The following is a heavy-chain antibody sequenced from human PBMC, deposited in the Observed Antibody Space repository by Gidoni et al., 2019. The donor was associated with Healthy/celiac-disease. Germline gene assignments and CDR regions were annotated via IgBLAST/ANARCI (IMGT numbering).Heavy chain of an antibody. CDR2: ISYDGSNK. J-gene: IGHJ6*02. Sequence: QVQLLESGGGVVQPGRSLRLSCAASGFTFSRSGMLWVRQAPGKGLEWVAVISYDGSNKYYADSGKGRFTISRDNSKNTLYLQMNSRRAEDTAVYYCAKDLLHPYYYGSGLGFGMDVWGQGTTVTVSS. CDR3: AKDLLHPYYYGSGLGFGMDV. V-gene: IGHV3-30*18. D-gene: IGHD3-10*01. CDR1: GFTFSRSG.